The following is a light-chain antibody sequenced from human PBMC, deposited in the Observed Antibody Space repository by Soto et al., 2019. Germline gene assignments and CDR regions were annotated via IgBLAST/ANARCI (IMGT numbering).Light chain of an antibody. CDR2: GAS. Sequence: DIVMTQSPDSLSVSLGERATINCRSSQSVLYSSNSKNYLAWYQHKPGQPPKLLIYGASTRESGVPERFSGSGSGTDFTLTISSLQAEDVAVYCCQQYYGNPTFGGGTKVEIK. J-gene: IGKJ4*01. CDR1: QSVLYSSNSKNY. CDR3: QQYYGNPT. V-gene: IGKV4-1*01.